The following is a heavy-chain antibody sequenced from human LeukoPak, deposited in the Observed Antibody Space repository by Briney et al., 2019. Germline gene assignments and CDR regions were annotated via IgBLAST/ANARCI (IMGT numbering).Heavy chain of an antibody. D-gene: IGHD1-26*01. V-gene: IGHV3-30*18. Sequence: GGSLRLSCAASGFTFSSYGMHWVRQAPGKGLEWVAVISYDGSNKYYADSVKGRFTVSRDNSKNTLYLQMNSLRAEDTAVYYCAKQRXVGAKXYWYFDLWGXXTXVXVSS. J-gene: IGHJ2*01. CDR1: GFTFSSYG. CDR3: AKQRXVGAKXYWYFDL. CDR2: ISYDGSNK.